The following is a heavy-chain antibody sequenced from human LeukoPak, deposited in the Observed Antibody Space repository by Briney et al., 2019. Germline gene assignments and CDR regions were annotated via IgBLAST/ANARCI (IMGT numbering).Heavy chain of an antibody. V-gene: IGHV3-43D*03. CDR3: AKAVEWLRTYYMDV. CDR1: GFTFDDYA. D-gene: IGHD5-12*01. Sequence: PGGSLRLSCAASGFTFDDYAMHWVRQAPGKGLEWVSLISWDGGSTYYADSVKGRFTISRDNSKNSLYLQMNSLRAEDTALYYCAKAVEWLRTYYMDVWGKGTTVTVSS. J-gene: IGHJ6*03. CDR2: ISWDGGST.